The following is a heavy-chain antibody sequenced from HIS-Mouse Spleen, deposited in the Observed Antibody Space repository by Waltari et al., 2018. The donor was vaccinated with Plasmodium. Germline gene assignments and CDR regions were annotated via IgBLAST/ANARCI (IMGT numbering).Heavy chain of an antibody. CDR3: ARGQLGIDAFDI. D-gene: IGHD7-27*01. J-gene: IGHJ3*02. V-gene: IGHV4-34*01. Sequence: QVQLQQWGAGLLKPSETLSLPCAVYGGSFRGYYWSWIRQPPGKGLEWIGEINHSGSTNYNPSLKSRVTISVDTSKNQFSLKLSSVTAADTAVYYCARGQLGIDAFDIWGQGTMVTVSS. CDR2: INHSGST. CDR1: GGSFRGYY.